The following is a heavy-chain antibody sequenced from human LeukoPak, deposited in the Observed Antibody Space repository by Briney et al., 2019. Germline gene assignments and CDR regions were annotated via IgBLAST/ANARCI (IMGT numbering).Heavy chain of an antibody. J-gene: IGHJ5*02. V-gene: IGHV4-31*03. CDR3: ARVECITSCYMGYWFDP. CDR2: IYYSGST. Sequence: SETLSLTCTVSGGSISSGGYYWSWIRQHPGKGLEWIGYIYYSGSTYYNPSLKSRVTISVDTSKNQFSLKLSSVTAADTAVYYCARVECITSCYMGYWFDPWGQGTLVTVSS. CDR1: GGSISSGGYY. D-gene: IGHD2-2*02.